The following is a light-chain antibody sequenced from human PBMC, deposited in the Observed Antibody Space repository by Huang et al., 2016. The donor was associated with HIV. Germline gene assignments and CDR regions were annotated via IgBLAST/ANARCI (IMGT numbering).Light chain of an antibody. V-gene: IGKV1-33*01. CDR1: QDNS. CDR3: QQLEF. J-gene: IGKJ5*01. Sequence: IQVTQSPSSLSVFIGDRVIITCQASQDNSLQWYQQKPGRPPKLLIYDTSALGTGVPSRFSGRRSGTYLNLTIDSLQPEDIATYFCQQLEFFGQGTRLEI. CDR2: DTS.